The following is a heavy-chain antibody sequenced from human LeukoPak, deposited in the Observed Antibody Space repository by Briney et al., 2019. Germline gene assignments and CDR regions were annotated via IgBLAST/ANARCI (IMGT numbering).Heavy chain of an antibody. D-gene: IGHD3-22*01. CDR3: ARDRNYYDSSGYRPYYYYYYMDV. CDR2: IIPIFGTA. CDR1: GGTFSSYA. J-gene: IGHJ6*03. Sequence: ASVKVSCKASGGTFSSYAISWVRQAPGQGLEWMGGIIPIFGTANYAQKFQGRVTTTTDESTSTAYMELSSLRSEDTAVYYCARDRNYYDSSGYRPYYYYYYMDVWGKGTTVTVSS. V-gene: IGHV1-69*05.